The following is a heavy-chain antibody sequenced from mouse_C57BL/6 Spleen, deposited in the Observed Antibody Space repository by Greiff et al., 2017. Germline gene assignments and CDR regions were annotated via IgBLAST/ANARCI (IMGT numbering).Heavy chain of an antibody. J-gene: IGHJ4*01. CDR2: IYPGSGST. Sequence: QVQLQQPGAELVKPGASVKMSCKASGYTFTSYWITWVKQRPGQGLEWIGEIYPGSGSTNYNEKFKSKATLTADTSSSTAYMQLSSLTSEDSAVYYCARVHYGYDERNAMDYWGQGTSVTVSS. CDR1: GYTFTSYW. CDR3: ARVHYGYDERNAMDY. V-gene: IGHV1-55*01. D-gene: IGHD2-2*01.